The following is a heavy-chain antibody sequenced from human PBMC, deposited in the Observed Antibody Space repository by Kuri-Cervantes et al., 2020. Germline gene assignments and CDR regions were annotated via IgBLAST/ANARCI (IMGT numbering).Heavy chain of an antibody. V-gene: IGHV3-74*01. D-gene: IGHD6-19*01. CDR3: IRDLAGAYGY. J-gene: IGHJ4*02. Sequence: GGSLRLSCAASGFTFSNYWMHWVRQVPGKGLEWVSRIDTDGSTTTYADSVKGRFTISRDNAKNTLYLQMSSLRVEDTAVYYCIRDLAGAYGYWGQGVVVTVSS. CDR2: IDTDGSTT. CDR1: GFTFSNYW.